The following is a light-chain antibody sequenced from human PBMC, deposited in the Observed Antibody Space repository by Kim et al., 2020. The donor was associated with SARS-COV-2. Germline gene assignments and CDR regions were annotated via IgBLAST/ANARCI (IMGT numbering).Light chain of an antibody. V-gene: IGKV1-5*01. J-gene: IGKJ2*01. CDR1: QSGSSS. Sequence: LSASVRDSVTITCRASQSGSSSLGWYEQKPGKAPKLLIYGASRLENGVPSRFSGSGSGTELTLTISSLQPDGFATYYCQQYISYYTFGQGTKLEI. CDR3: QQYISYYT. CDR2: GAS.